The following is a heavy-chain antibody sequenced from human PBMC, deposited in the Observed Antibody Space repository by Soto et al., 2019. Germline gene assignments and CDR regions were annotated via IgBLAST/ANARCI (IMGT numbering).Heavy chain of an antibody. CDR1: EHSFTNYW. J-gene: IGHJ4*02. V-gene: IGHV5-10-1*01. D-gene: IGHD1-1*01. Sequence: GESLKISCKGSEHSFTNYWINWVRQMPGKGLEWMGRIDPRDSYSNYSPSFRGHVTISADKSINTAYLQWSSLKASDTAMYYCTRRPREGTAQLGSDYWGQGTLVTVSS. CDR3: TRRPREGTAQLGSDY. CDR2: IDPRDSYS.